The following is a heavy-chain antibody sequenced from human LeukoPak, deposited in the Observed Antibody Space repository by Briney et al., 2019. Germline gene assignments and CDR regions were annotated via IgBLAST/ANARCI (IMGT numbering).Heavy chain of an antibody. J-gene: IGHJ6*03. CDR2: ISSEGSNK. CDR1: GFTFSGSP. CDR3: ARGAGTTVYYMDV. D-gene: IGHD1-7*01. Sequence: PGGTLRLSCAASGFTFSGSPMHWLHQAQGKGLEGVAVISSEGSNKYHADSVKGQFTISRDNSNNTVYLQMNSLRPEDTAVYCCARGAGTTVYYMDVWGKGTTVTVSS. V-gene: IGHV3-30*16.